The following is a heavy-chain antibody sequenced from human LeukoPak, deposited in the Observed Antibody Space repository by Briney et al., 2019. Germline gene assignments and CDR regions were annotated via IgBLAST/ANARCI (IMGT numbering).Heavy chain of an antibody. CDR2: ISSSGSTI. CDR1: GFTFSSYE. Sequence: GGSLILSCAASGFTFSSYEMNWVRQAPGKGLEWVSYISSSGSTIYYADSVKGRFTISRDNAKNSLYLQMNSLRAEDTAVYYCASQPVYYYMDVWGKGTTVTVSS. V-gene: IGHV3-48*03. CDR3: ASQPVYYYMDV. J-gene: IGHJ6*03.